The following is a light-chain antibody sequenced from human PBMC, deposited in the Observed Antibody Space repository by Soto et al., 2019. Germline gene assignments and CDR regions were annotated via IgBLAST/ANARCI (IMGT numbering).Light chain of an antibody. CDR3: QQYKTYSGT. V-gene: IGKV1-5*01. J-gene: IGKJ1*01. CDR2: DAS. CDR1: QTISSW. Sequence: DIQMTQSPSTLSGSVGDRVTITCRASQTISSWLAWYQQKPGKAPKVLIYDASSLESGVSSRFSGSGFGTEFTLTISSLQPDDFATYFCQQYKTYSGTFGQGTKVDIK.